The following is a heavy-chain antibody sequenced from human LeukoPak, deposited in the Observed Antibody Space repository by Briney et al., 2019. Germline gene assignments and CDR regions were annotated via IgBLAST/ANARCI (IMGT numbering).Heavy chain of an antibody. CDR2: IYYSGST. CDR1: GGSISSSSYY. V-gene: IGHV4-39*07. CDR3: AREMATGDY. D-gene: IGHD5-24*01. J-gene: IGHJ4*02. Sequence: SETLSLTCTVSGGSISSSSYYWGWIRQPPGKGLEWIGSIYYSGSTYYNPSLKSRVTISVDTSKNQFSLKLSSVTAADTAVYYCAREMATGDYWGQETLVTVSS.